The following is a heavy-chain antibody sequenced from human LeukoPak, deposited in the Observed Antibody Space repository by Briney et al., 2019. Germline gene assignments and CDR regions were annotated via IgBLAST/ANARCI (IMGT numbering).Heavy chain of an antibody. CDR1: EFSVGSNY. CDR2: IYSGGST. CDR3: ARDYLDYYYYYMDV. Sequence: GGSLRLSCAASEFSVGSNYMTWVRQAPGKGLEWVSVIYSGGSTYYADSVKGRFTISRDNSKNTLFLQMNSLRAEDTAVYYCARDYLDYYYYYMDVWGKGTTVTISS. V-gene: IGHV3-66*01. J-gene: IGHJ6*03.